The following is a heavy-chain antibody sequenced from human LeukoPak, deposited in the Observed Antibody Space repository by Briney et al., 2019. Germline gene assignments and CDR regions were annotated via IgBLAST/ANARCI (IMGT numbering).Heavy chain of an antibody. CDR2: INHSGST. V-gene: IGHV4-34*01. CDR1: GGSFSGYY. J-gene: IGHJ4*02. D-gene: IGHD3-22*01. Sequence: PSETLSLTCAVYGGSFSGYYWSWIRQPPGKGLEWIGEINHSGSTNYNPSLKSRVTISVDTSKNQFSLKLNSVTAADTAVYYCARALYYYDSSGYFVGLNFDYWGQGTLVTVSS. CDR3: ARALYYYDSSGYFVGLNFDY.